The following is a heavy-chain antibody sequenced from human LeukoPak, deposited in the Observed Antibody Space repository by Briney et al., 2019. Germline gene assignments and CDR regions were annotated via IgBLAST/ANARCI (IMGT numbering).Heavy chain of an antibody. J-gene: IGHJ6*02. V-gene: IGHV1-2*06. D-gene: IGHD1-7*01. CDR1: GYTFTGYY. Sequence: EASVTVSCTASGYTFTGYYMHWVRQAPGQGLEWMGRINPNSGGTNYAQKFQGRVTMTRDTSISTAYMELSRLRSDDTAVYYCAREGELELRYSYYYYGMDVWGQGTTVTVSS. CDR2: INPNSGGT. CDR3: AREGELELRYSYYYYGMDV.